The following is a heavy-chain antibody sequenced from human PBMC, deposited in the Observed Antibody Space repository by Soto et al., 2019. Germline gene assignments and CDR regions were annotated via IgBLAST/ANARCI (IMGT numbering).Heavy chain of an antibody. CDR1: GYTFTSYA. J-gene: IGHJ6*04. CDR2: INPSGGST. Sequence: ASVKVSCKASGYTFTSYAMHWVRQAPGQGLEWMGIINPSGGSTNYAQKFQGRVTMTRDTSTSTVYMELSSLRSEDTAVYYCARNLEQQRQKHYYYYGMDVGGKGTTVTVPS. D-gene: IGHD6-13*01. CDR3: ARNLEQQRQKHYYYYGMDV. V-gene: IGHV1-46*03.